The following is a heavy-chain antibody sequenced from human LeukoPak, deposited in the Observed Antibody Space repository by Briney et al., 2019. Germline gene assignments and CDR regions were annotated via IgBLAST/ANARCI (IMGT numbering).Heavy chain of an antibody. J-gene: IGHJ4*02. V-gene: IGHV5-51*01. Sequence: GESLKISCEGSGYSFTSSWIGWVRQMPGKGLEWMAIIYPGDSDIRYSPSFQGQVTISADKSITTAYLQWSSLKASDTAIYYCARGLYCSGGSCRFDYWGQGTLVTVSS. CDR2: IYPGDSDI. CDR1: GYSFTSSW. CDR3: ARGLYCSGGSCRFDY. D-gene: IGHD2-15*01.